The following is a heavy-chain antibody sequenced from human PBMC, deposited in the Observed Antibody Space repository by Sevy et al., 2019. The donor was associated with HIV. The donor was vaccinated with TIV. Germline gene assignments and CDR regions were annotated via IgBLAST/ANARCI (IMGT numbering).Heavy chain of an antibody. V-gene: IGHV3-23*01. D-gene: IGHD3-22*01. CDR3: AKDLAIVVGDAFDI. J-gene: IGHJ3*02. CDR1: GFTFSNYA. CDR2: IGGRDTDT. Sequence: GGSLRLSCEASGFTFSNYAMSWVRQAPGKGLEWVSAIGGRDTDTYYADSVKGRFTISRDNSRNTLFLQMNSLRAEDTAVYYCAKDLAIVVGDAFDIWGQGTVVTVSS.